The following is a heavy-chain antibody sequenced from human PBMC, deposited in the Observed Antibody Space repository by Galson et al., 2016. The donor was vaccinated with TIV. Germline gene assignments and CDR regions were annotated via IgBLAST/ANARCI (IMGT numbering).Heavy chain of an antibody. CDR1: GGSISSGDYY. V-gene: IGHV4-30-4*08. J-gene: IGHJ4*02. Sequence: TLSLTCTVSGGSISSGDYYWSWIRQPPGRGLEWIGYIYYSGSTYYNPSLKSLVTISVDTSKNQFSLKLSSVTAADTSVYYCAREIHHHGSGSYFIDHWGQGTLVTVSS. CDR2: IYYSGST. D-gene: IGHD3-10*01. CDR3: AREIHHHGSGSYFIDH.